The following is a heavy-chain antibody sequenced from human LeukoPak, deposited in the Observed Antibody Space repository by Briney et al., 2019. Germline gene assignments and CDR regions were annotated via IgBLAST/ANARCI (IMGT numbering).Heavy chain of an antibody. CDR3: ASSSDGGNSAGYFDY. D-gene: IGHD2-21*02. CDR1: GGSSSGYY. V-gene: IGHV4-34*01. CDR2: INHSGST. J-gene: IGHJ4*02. Sequence: SETLSLTCAVYGGSSSGYYWSWIRQPPGKGLEWIGEINHSGSTNYNPSLKSRVTISVDTSKNQFSLKLSSVTAADTAVYYCASSSDGGNSAGYFDYWGQGTLVTVSS.